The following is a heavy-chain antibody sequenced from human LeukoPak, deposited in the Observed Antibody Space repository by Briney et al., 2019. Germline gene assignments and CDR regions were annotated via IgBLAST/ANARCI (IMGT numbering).Heavy chain of an antibody. CDR1: GGTFSSYA. CDR3: ARARRVVPAAIMHYYYYMDV. V-gene: IGHV1-69*05. Sequence: SVKVSCKASGGTFSSYAISWVRQAPEQGLEWMGGIIPIFGTANYAQKFQGRVTITTDESTSTAYMELSSLRSEDTAVYYCARARRVVPAAIMHYYYYMDVWGKGTTVTVSS. CDR2: IIPIFGTA. J-gene: IGHJ6*03. D-gene: IGHD2-2*01.